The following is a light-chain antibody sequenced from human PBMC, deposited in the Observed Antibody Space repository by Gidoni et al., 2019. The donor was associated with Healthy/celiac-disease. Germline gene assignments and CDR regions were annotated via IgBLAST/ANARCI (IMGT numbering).Light chain of an antibody. Sequence: SISCRSSQSLLHSNGYNYLDWYLQKPGQSPQLLIYLGSNRASGVPDRFSGSGSGTDFTLKISRVGAEDVGVYYCMQALQTPITFGQGTRLEIK. CDR2: LGS. J-gene: IGKJ5*01. V-gene: IGKV2-28*01. CDR1: QSLLHSNGYNY. CDR3: MQALQTPIT.